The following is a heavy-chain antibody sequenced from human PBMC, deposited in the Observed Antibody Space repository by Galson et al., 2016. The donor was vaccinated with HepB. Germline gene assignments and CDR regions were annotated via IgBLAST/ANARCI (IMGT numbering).Heavy chain of an antibody. V-gene: IGHV3-53*01. Sequence: SLRLSCAASGFTVSSNYMSWVRQAPGKGLEWVSVIYTDGSTYYADSAKGRFTISRVNSKNTLYLQMSSLRAEDTAVYYCARVPYSSSRLFLSRVNAYYYYMDVWGKGTTVTVSS. CDR3: ARVPYSSSRLFLSRVNAYYYYMDV. J-gene: IGHJ6*03. CDR2: IYTDGST. D-gene: IGHD6-13*01. CDR1: GFTVSSNY.